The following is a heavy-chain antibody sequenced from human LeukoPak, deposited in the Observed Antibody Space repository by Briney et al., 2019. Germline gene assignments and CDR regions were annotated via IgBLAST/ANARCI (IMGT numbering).Heavy chain of an antibody. Sequence: GGSLRLSCAASGFTFTNYWMHWVRQVPGKGLVWVSRINPDETRIDYADSVKGRFTISRDNAKDTLYLQMNSLRAEDTAVYYCARDMTSVTTGDYWGQGTLVTVSS. CDR1: GFTFTNYW. V-gene: IGHV3-74*01. CDR3: ARDMTSVTTGDY. CDR2: INPDETRI. J-gene: IGHJ4*02. D-gene: IGHD4-17*01.